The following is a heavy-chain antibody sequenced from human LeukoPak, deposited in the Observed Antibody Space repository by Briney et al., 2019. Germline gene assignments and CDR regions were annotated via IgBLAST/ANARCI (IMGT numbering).Heavy chain of an antibody. Sequence: GGSLRLSCAASGFTFSSYSLNWVRQAPGKGLEWVSFISSSSSYIYYADSVKGRFTISRDNAKNSLYLQMNSLRAEDTAVYYCARARAGSNYYYGMDVWGQGTTVTVSS. CDR2: ISSSSSYI. CDR1: GFTFSSYS. D-gene: IGHD6-6*01. J-gene: IGHJ6*02. V-gene: IGHV3-21*01. CDR3: ARARAGSNYYYGMDV.